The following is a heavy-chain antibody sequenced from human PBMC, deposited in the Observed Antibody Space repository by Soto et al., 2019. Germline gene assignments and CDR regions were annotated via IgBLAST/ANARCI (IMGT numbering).Heavy chain of an antibody. CDR3: AVCTSGALFDS. Sequence: GGSLRLSCAASGFSFTTHGIHWVRQAPGKGLEWVALISYDGTNKYYGDSVKGRFTISRDNSLNTLYLQMNSLRPEDTAVYYCAVCTSGALFDSWGQGTLVTLSS. J-gene: IGHJ4*02. D-gene: IGHD2-2*01. CDR1: GFSFTTHG. V-gene: IGHV3-30*03. CDR2: ISYDGTNK.